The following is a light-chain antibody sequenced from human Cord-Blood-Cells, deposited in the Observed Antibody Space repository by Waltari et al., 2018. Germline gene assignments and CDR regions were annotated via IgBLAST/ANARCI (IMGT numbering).Light chain of an antibody. Sequence: SISCRSSQSLLHSNGYNYLDWYLQKPGQSPQLLIYLGSNRASGVPDRFSGSGSGTDFTLKISRVEAEDVGVYYCMQALQTPPTFGQGTKVEIK. J-gene: IGKJ1*01. CDR1: QSLLHSNGYNY. CDR2: LGS. CDR3: MQALQTPPT. V-gene: IGKV2-28*01.